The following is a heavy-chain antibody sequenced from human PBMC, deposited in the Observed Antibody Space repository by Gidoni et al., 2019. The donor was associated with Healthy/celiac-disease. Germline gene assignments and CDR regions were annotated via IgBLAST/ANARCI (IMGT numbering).Heavy chain of an antibody. J-gene: IGHJ4*02. Sequence: QVQLVESGGGVVQPGRSLRLSCAASGFTFSSYAMHWVRQAPGKGLEWVAVISYDGSNKYYADSVKGRFTISRDNSKNTLFLQMDSLRAEDTAVYYCARERGSGSSFGYWGQGTLVTVSS. CDR1: GFTFSSYA. CDR3: ARERGSGSSFGY. D-gene: IGHD6-19*01. CDR2: ISYDGSNK. V-gene: IGHV3-30-3*01.